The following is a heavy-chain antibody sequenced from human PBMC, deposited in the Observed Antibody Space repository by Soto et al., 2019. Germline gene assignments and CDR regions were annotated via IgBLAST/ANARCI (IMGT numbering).Heavy chain of an antibody. V-gene: IGHV3-30*18. J-gene: IGHJ4*01. D-gene: IGHD6-19*01. Sequence: GGSLRLSCVASGFTFSSYGIHWVRQAPGKGLEWVAVISSDANTKYYTDSVKGRFAISRDNSKNTLYLQMDSLRPEDTAVCYCAKEVAVAGDFDYWGHGTLVTVSS. CDR1: GFTFSSYG. CDR2: ISSDANTK. CDR3: AKEVAVAGDFDY.